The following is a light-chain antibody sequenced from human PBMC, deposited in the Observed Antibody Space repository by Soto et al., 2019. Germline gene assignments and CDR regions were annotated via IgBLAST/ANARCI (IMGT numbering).Light chain of an antibody. V-gene: IGKV4-1*01. CDR3: QQYYGTPRT. CDR2: GDS. J-gene: IGKJ1*01. CDR1: QSVLYSSNNKNY. Sequence: DIVMTQSPDSLAVSLGGWATINCKSSQSVLYSSNNKNYLAWYQQKPGQPPKLLIYGDSTRESGVPDRFSGSGSGTDFTLTISRLQAEDVAVYYCQQYYGTPRTFGQGTKVEIK.